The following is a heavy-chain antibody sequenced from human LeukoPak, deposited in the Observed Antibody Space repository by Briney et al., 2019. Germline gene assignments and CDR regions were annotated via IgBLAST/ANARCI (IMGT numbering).Heavy chain of an antibody. CDR3: AREYYYGSGNYYNRIDY. CDR1: RYTFTVSY. J-gene: IGHJ4*02. D-gene: IGHD3-10*01. Sequence: ASVKVSSKASRYTFTVSYMYCVSPAPGQGLEWMGWIDPNSSGTNYAQKFQGRVTMTRDTSISTAYMVLNRLRSDDTAVYYCAREYYYGSGNYYNRIDYWGQGTLVTVSS. CDR2: IDPNSSGT. V-gene: IGHV1-2*02.